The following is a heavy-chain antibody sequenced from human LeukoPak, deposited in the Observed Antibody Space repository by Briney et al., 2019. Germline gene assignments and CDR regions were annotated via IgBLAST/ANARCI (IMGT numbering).Heavy chain of an antibody. Sequence: GGSLRLSCAVSGITLSNYGMSWVRQAPGKGLQWVAGISGSGGGTNYADSVKGRFTVSRDNYKNTLYLQMNSLGAEDTAVYFCAKRGVVIRVILVGFHKEAYYFDSWGQGALVTVSS. CDR3: AKRGVVIRVILVGFHKEAYYFDS. D-gene: IGHD3-22*01. CDR2: ISGSGGGT. J-gene: IGHJ4*02. CDR1: GITLSNYG. V-gene: IGHV3-23*01.